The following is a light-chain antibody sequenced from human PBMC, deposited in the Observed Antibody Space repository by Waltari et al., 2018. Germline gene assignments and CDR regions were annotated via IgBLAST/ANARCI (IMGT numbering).Light chain of an antibody. J-gene: IGKJ2*01. Sequence: DIQMTQSPSSLSASVGDRVTITFHTSQDISHYLNWYHQKPGKAPKLLIYDASNLETGVPSRFSGSGSGTDFTFTISSLQPEDIATYYCQQYDNLPLMYTFGQGTKLEIK. CDR3: QQYDNLPLMYT. CDR2: DAS. V-gene: IGKV1-33*01. CDR1: QDISHY.